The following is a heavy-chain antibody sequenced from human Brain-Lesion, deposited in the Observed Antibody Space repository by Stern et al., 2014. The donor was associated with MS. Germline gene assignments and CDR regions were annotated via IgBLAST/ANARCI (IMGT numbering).Heavy chain of an antibody. V-gene: IGHV1-2*02. CDR1: GYIFTGYY. D-gene: IGHD3-3*01. CDR2: INPNTGGT. Sequence: QVQLVQSGAEVKKPGASVKVSCKTSGYIFTGYYIHWVRQAPGQGLEWMPRINPNTGGTKYAQKFQGRVTMSRDTSISTAYVELSSLTSDDTAVYYCARDQRGITIFGVVTDYYYLGMDVWGQGTTVTVSS. CDR3: ARDQRGITIFGVVTDYYYLGMDV. J-gene: IGHJ6*02.